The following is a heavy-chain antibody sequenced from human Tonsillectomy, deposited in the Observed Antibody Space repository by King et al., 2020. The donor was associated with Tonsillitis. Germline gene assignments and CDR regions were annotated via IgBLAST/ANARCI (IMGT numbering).Heavy chain of an antibody. Sequence: VQLQESGPGLVKPSQTLSLTCAVFGVSISSGGYSWSWIRQPPGQGLEWIGYIYYSGSTFYNPSLKSRLTISADTSKNQFSLKLSSVTAADTAVYYCVRGVRITMVRGVIAAVFDFWGQGTLVTVSS. V-gene: IGHV4-30-4*07. D-gene: IGHD3-10*01. CDR2: IYYSGST. CDR1: GVSISSGGYS. J-gene: IGHJ4*02. CDR3: VRGVRITMVRGVIAAVFDF.